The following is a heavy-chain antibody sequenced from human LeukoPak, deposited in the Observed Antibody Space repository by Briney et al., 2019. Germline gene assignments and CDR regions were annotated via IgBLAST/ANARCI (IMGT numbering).Heavy chain of an antibody. D-gene: IGHD3-3*01. V-gene: IGHV3-23*01. CDR3: AKDTYYDFWSGYQFDY. J-gene: IGHJ4*02. Sequence: GGSLRLSCAASGFTFSSYAMSWVRQAPGKGLEWVSAISGSGGSTYYADSVKGRFTISRDNSRNTLYLQMNSLRAEDTAVYYCAKDTYYDFWSGYQFDYWGQGTLVTVSS. CDR1: GFTFSSYA. CDR2: ISGSGGST.